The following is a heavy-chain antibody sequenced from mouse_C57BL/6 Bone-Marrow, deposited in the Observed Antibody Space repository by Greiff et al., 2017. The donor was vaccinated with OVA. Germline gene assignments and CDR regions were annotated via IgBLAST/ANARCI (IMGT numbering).Heavy chain of an antibody. CDR1: GFTFSNYW. CDR3: TANWYFDV. J-gene: IGHJ1*03. Sequence: EVKLMESGGGLVQPGGSMKLSCVASGFTFSNYWMNWVRQSPEKGLEWVAQIRLKSDNYATHYAESVKGRFTISRDDSKSSVYLQMNNLRAEDTGIYYCTANWYFDVWGTGTTVTVSS. CDR2: IRLKSDNYAT. V-gene: IGHV6-3*01.